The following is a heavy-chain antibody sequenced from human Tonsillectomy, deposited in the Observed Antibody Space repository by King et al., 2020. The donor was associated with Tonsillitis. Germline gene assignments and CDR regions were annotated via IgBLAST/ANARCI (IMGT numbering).Heavy chain of an antibody. CDR2: INPNSGGT. Sequence: VQLVQSGAEVEKPGASVKVSCKASGYTVTGYYIHWVRQAPGQGLEWMGGINPNSGGTDSAQKFQGRVTMTRDTFITTAYMDLSRLRSDDTALYYCARARGGSYLFAYWGQGTLVTVSS. CDR3: ARARGGSYLFAY. CDR1: GYTVTGYY. J-gene: IGHJ4*02. D-gene: IGHD1-26*01. V-gene: IGHV1-2*02.